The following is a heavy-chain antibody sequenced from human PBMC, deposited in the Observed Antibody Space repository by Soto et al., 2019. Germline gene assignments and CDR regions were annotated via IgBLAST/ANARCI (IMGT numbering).Heavy chain of an antibody. D-gene: IGHD6-13*01. CDR3: AKGDSTTHGDSFDI. Sequence: QVQLQESGPGLVKPSETLSLTCSVSGGSISFYNWNWIRQSPGKGLEWIGYIYHSGRTNYNPSLKSRVTISVDTSKNQFSLQLSSVTAADTAVYYCAKGDSTTHGDSFDIWCQGTMVTVSP. CDR1: GGSISFYN. V-gene: IGHV4-59*01. J-gene: IGHJ3*02. CDR2: IYHSGRT.